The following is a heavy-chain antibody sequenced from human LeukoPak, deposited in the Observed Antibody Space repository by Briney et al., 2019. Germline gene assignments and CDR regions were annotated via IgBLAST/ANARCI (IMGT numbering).Heavy chain of an antibody. V-gene: IGHV3-21*01. CDR3: ARGGSGRTQDDTYDI. CDR2: ISSGSSYI. J-gene: IGHJ3*02. D-gene: IGHD3-10*01. CDR1: GFSFSSYS. Sequence: GGSLRLSCAASGFSFSSYSMNWVRQAPGKGLEWVSIISSGSSYIFYADSVKGRFTISRDNAKNSLYLQMDSLRAEDTAVYSCARGGSGRTQDDTYDIWGQGTKATVSS.